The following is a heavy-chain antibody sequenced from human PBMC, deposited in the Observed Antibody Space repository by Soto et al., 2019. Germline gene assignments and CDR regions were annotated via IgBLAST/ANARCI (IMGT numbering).Heavy chain of an antibody. CDR2: IYSGRTT. D-gene: IGHD3-3*01. CDR3: VRGPADSMLRLLEWPYGDY. CDR1: GFSVSDYY. Sequence: PEESLRLSCAASGFSVSDYYMNWVRQAPGKGLEWVSIIYSGRTTYYADSVKGRFTISRDDSKNTLYLQMNSLRPEDTALYYCVRGPADSMLRLLEWPYGDYWGQGTLVTVSS. J-gene: IGHJ4*02. V-gene: IGHV3-53*01.